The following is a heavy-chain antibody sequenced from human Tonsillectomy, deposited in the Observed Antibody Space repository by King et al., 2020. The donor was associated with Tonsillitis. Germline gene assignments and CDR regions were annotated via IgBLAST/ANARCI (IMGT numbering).Heavy chain of an antibody. D-gene: IGHD4-17*01. Sequence: QLQESGPGLVKPSETLSLTCTVSGGSISSNNYYWGWIRQPPGKGLEWIGSIFYSGSTYYNPSLKSRVTISLDTSKNQVSLKLRSVTAADTAVYYGARELTVTLVFDYWGQGTLVTVSS. CDR1: GGSISSNNYY. V-gene: IGHV4-39*07. CDR2: IFYSGST. CDR3: ARELTVTLVFDY. J-gene: IGHJ4*02.